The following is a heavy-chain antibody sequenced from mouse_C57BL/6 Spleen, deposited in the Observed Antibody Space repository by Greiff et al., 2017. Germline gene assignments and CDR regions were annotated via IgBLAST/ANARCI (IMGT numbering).Heavy chain of an antibody. CDR3: ARNRGGYAMDY. Sequence: EVKLQESGPGLVKPSQSLSLTCSVTGYSITSGYYWNWIRQFPGNKLEWMGYISYDGSNNYNPSLKNRISITRATSKNQFFLKLNSVTTEDTATYYCARNRGGYAMDYWGQGTSVTVSS. CDR2: ISYDGSN. V-gene: IGHV3-6*01. J-gene: IGHJ4*01. CDR1: GYSITSGYY.